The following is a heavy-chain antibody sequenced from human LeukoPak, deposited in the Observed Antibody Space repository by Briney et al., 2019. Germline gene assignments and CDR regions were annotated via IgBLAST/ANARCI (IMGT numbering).Heavy chain of an antibody. CDR1: GSTFRRYA. J-gene: IGHJ4*02. CDR3: VRDHYYSFDY. CDR2: ISSSSSAI. V-gene: IGHV3-48*02. D-gene: IGHD2/OR15-2a*01. Sequence: GGSLRLSCAASGSTFRRYAMSWVRQAPGKGLEWISYISSSSSAIYYADSVKGRSTISRDNAKNSLYLQMNSLRDEDTAVYYCVRDHYYSFDYWGQGTLVTVSS.